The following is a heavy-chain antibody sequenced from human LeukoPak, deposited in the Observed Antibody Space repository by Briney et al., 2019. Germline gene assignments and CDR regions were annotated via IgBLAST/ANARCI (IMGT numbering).Heavy chain of an antibody. D-gene: IGHD2-21*01. V-gene: IGHV4-61*01. CDR1: GGSVSSGSYY. CDR3: ASAPGEVVPTARGTNTLYYYYYYGMDV. CDR2: IYYSGST. J-gene: IGHJ6*02. Sequence: SETLSLTCTVAGGSVSSGSYYWSWIRQPPGKGLEWIGYIYYSGSTNYNPSLKSRVTISVDTSKNQFSLKLSSVTAADTAVYYCASAPGEVVPTARGTNTLYYYYYYGMDVWGQGTTVTVSS.